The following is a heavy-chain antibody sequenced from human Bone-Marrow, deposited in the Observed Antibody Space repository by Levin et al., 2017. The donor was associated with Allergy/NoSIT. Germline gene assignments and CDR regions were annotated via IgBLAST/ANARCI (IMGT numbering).Heavy chain of an antibody. J-gene: IGHJ5*02. D-gene: IGHD3-10*02. CDR2: IYHTGTT. V-gene: IGHV4-30-2*06. Sequence: SQTLSLTCVVSGDSIATGGFSWSWVRQSPGKDLEWLGDIYHTGTTHYNPSFKSRVALSMDKSKNQFSLQLTSVTAADSAMYYCARVRDYFRWFDPWGQGTLVTVSS. CDR3: ARVRDYFRWFDP. CDR1: GDSIATGGFS.